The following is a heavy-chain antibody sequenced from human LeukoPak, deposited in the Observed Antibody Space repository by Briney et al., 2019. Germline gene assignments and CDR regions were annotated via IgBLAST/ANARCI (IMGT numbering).Heavy chain of an antibody. CDR1: GGSISGYF. J-gene: IGHJ4*02. CDR3: ARGNKVVAIDY. V-gene: IGHV4-59*01. CDR2: IYYTGST. D-gene: IGHD2-15*01. Sequence: SETLSLTCTVSGGSISGYFWTWVRQPPGKGLEWIGYIYYTGSTNYNPSLKSRVTISVDTSKNQFSLRLSSVTAADTAVYYCARGNKVVAIDYWGQGTLVTVSS.